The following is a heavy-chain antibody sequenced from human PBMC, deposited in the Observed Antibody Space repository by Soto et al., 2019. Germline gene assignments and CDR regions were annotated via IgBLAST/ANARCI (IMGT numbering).Heavy chain of an antibody. D-gene: IGHD6-13*01. J-gene: IGHJ4*02. CDR2: MYYSGTT. CDR1: GASISSYY. CDR3: AAGNDY. Sequence: QVQLQESGPGLVKPSETLSLTCTVSGASISSYYWNWIRQPPGKGLEWIGNMYYSGTTNYNPSLKSRVPISVDTSKNQFSLKLSSVTAADTAMYYCAAGNDYWGQGTLVTVSS. V-gene: IGHV4-59*01.